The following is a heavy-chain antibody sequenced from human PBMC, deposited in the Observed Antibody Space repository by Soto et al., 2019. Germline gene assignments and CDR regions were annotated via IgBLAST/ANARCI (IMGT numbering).Heavy chain of an antibody. V-gene: IGHV3-9*01. CDR2: IRWNSGMI. Sequence: GGSLRLSCEASGFSFDDYAMHWVRQAPGKGLEWVSGIRWNSGMIGYADSVKGRFSISRDNAAKSLYLEMNSLRAEDTALYYCARGHSSSLDYFDYWGQGILVTVSS. CDR1: GFSFDDYA. D-gene: IGHD6-19*01. CDR3: ARGHSSSLDYFDY. J-gene: IGHJ4*02.